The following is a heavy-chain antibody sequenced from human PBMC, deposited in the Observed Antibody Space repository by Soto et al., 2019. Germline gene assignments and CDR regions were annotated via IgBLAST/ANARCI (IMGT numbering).Heavy chain of an antibody. Sequence: EVQLLESGGGLVQPGGSLRLSCAASGFTFSSYAMSWVRQAPGKGLEWVSSISGSGGSTYYADSVKGRFTISRDNSKNTLYMQMNSLRAEDTAVYYCAKGLAGDYGFDYWGQGTLVAVSS. CDR3: AKGLAGDYGFDY. V-gene: IGHV3-23*01. D-gene: IGHD4-17*01. CDR1: GFTFSSYA. J-gene: IGHJ4*02. CDR2: ISGSGGST.